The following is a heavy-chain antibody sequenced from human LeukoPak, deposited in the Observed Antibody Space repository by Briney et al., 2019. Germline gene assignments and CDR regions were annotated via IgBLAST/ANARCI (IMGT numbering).Heavy chain of an antibody. CDR2: IYYSGST. D-gene: IGHD4-11*01. Sequence: SQTLSLTCTVSGGSISSGGYYWSWIRQHPGKGLEWIGYIYYSGSTYYNPSLKSRVTISVDTSKNQFSLKLSSVTAADTAVYYCARTRNYVASSLYFDYWGQGTLVTVSS. V-gene: IGHV4-31*03. CDR3: ARTRNYVASSLYFDY. J-gene: IGHJ4*02. CDR1: GGSISSGGYY.